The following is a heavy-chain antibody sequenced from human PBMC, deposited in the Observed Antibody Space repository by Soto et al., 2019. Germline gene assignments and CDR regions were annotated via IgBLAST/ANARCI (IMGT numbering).Heavy chain of an antibody. CDR2: ISAYNGNT. CDR3: ASESSSSFYDY. CDR1: GYTFTSYG. D-gene: IGHD6-13*01. Sequence: HVQLVQSGAEVKKPGASVKVSCKASGYTFTSYGISWVRQAPGQGLEWMGWISAYNGNTNYAQKLQGRVTMTTDTSMCTAYLELRSLRSHVTAVKYCASESSSSFYDYWGQGTLVTVSS. V-gene: IGHV1-18*01. J-gene: IGHJ4*02.